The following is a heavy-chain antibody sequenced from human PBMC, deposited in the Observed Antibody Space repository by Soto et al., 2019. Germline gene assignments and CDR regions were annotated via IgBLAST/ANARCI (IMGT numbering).Heavy chain of an antibody. V-gene: IGHV4-59*01. J-gene: IGHJ6*02. CDR3: ARELRGPYYYYGMDV. D-gene: IGHD3-16*01. CDR1: GGSISSYY. Sequence: PSDTLSLTCTVSGGSISSYYWSWIRHPPGKGLEWIGYIYYSGSTNYNPSLKSRVTISVDTSKNQFSLKLSSVTAADTAVYYCARELRGPYYYYGMDVWGQGTTVTVS. CDR2: IYYSGST.